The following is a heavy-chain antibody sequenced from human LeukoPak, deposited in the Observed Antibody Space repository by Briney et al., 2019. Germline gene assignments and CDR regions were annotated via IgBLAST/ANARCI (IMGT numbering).Heavy chain of an antibody. CDR2: IIPIFGIA. CDR1: GGSFNSYA. CDR3: ARSQPLAYFDL. Sequence: SVKVSCKASGGSFNSYAISWVRQAPGQGLEWMGGIIPIFGIANYAQKFQGRVTITADKSTNTAYMELSSLRSEDTAVYYCARSQPLAYFDLWGRGTLVTVSS. V-gene: IGHV1-69*10. J-gene: IGHJ2*01.